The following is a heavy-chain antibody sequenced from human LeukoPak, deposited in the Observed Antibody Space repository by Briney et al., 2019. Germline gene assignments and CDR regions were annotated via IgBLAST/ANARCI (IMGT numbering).Heavy chain of an antibody. V-gene: IGHV5-51*01. CDR2: IYPGDSDT. CDR1: GYSFTSYW. J-gene: IGHJ4*02. D-gene: IGHD3-22*01. CDR3: ARPRINYYDSSGYPSYFDY. Sequence: GEPLKISCKGSGYSFTSYWIVWVRQMPGKGLEWMGIIYPGDSDTRYSPSFQGQVTISADKSISTAYLQWSSLKASDTAMYYCARPRINYYDSSGYPSYFDYWGQGTLVTVSS.